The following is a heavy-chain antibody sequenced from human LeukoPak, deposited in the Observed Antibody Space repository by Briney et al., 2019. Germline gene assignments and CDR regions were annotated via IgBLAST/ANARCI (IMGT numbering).Heavy chain of an antibody. D-gene: IGHD6-13*01. CDR3: AIDIHPSIAAAGTEGYYFDY. V-gene: IGHV3-9*01. CDR1: GFTFDDYA. Sequence: GGSLRLSCAASGFTFDDYAMHWVRQAPGKGLEWVSGISWNSGSIGYADSVKGRFTISRDNAKNSLYLQMNSLRAEDTALYYCAIDIHPSIAAAGTEGYYFDYWGQGTLVTVSS. J-gene: IGHJ4*02. CDR2: ISWNSGSI.